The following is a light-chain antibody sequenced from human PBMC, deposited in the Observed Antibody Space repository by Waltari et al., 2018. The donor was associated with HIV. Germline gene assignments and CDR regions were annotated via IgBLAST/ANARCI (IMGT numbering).Light chain of an antibody. CDR1: NIGSKS. CDR3: QVWDGSGGHVV. Sequence: SYVLTQQPSVSVAPGQTARITCGGSNIGSKSVHGYQQKPGQAPVLVVYDDSDRPSGIPERFSGSNSGNTVTLTISRVEAGDEADYYCQVWDGSGGHVVFGGGTMLTVL. V-gene: IGLV3-21*02. J-gene: IGLJ2*01. CDR2: DDS.